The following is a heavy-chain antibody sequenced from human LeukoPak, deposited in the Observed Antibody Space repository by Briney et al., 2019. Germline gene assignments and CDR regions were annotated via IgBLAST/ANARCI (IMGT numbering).Heavy chain of an antibody. CDR3: ARDKAHAAADY. Sequence: GGSLRLSCAASGFTFSNSAMNWVRHAPGRGLEWVSAITSGGTALYPDSVKGRFTISRDNSKNTLYLQMDSLRAEDTAVYYCARDKAHAAADYWGQGTLVTVSS. J-gene: IGHJ4*02. V-gene: IGHV3-23*01. D-gene: IGHD6-13*01. CDR1: GFTFSNSA. CDR2: ITSGGTA.